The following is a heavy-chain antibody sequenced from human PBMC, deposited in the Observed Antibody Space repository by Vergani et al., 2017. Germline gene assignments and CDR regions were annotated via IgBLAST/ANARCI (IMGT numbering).Heavy chain of an antibody. Sequence: QVTLKESGPVLVKPTETLTLTCTVSGFSLSNARMGVSWIRQPPGKALEWLALIYWDDDKRYSPSLKSRLTITKDTSKNQVVLTMTNMDPVDTATYYCAPRLAAAGGLYCNWFDPWGQGTLVTVSS. CDR1: GFSLSNARMG. D-gene: IGHD6-13*01. J-gene: IGHJ5*02. V-gene: IGHV2-5*08. CDR3: APRLAAAGGLYCNWFDP. CDR2: IYWDDDK.